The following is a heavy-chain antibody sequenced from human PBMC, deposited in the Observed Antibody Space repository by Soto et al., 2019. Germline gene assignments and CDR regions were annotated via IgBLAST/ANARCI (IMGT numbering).Heavy chain of an antibody. V-gene: IGHV1-46*01. D-gene: IGHD2-15*01. CDR3: ARESRYCSGGSCYFLPGIDY. Sequence: GASVKVSCKASGYSFTSYAIHWVRQAPGQGLEWMGIINPSGGNTAYAQKFQGRVTITADESTSTAYMELSSLRSEDTAVYYCARESRYCSGGSCYFLPGIDYWGQGTLVTVSS. CDR2: INPSGGNT. CDR1: GYSFTSYA. J-gene: IGHJ4*02.